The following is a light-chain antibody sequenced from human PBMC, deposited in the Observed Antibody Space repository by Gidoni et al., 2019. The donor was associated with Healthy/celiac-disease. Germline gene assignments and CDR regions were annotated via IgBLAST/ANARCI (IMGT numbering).Light chain of an antibody. V-gene: IGKV3-20*01. Sequence: EIVFTQSPGTLSLSPGERATLSCRASQSVSSSDLAWYQQKPGQAPRLLIYGASSRATGIPDRFSGSGSGTDFTLTISRLEPEDCAVYYCQQYGSSTVAFGQGTKLEIK. CDR2: GAS. CDR1: QSVSSSD. CDR3: QQYGSSTVA. J-gene: IGKJ2*01.